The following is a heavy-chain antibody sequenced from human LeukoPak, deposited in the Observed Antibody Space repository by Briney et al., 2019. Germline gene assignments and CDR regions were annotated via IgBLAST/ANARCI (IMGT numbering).Heavy chain of an antibody. J-gene: IGHJ4*02. CDR3: ARDSYDYVWGSYPGDGDY. Sequence: TPGGSLRLSCAASGFTFSSYSMNWVRQAPGKGLEWVSSISRSSSYIYYADSVKGRFTISRDNANNSLYLQMNSLRAEDTAVYYCARDSYDYVWGSYPGDGDYWGQGTLVTDSS. V-gene: IGHV3-21*01. D-gene: IGHD3-16*02. CDR2: ISRSSSYI. CDR1: GFTFSSYS.